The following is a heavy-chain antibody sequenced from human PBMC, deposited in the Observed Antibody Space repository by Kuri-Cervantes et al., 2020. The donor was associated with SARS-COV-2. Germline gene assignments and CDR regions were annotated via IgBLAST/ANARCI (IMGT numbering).Heavy chain of an antibody. D-gene: IGHD3-9*01. J-gene: IGHJ3*02. V-gene: IGHV1-69*13. CDR3: ARRYYDILTGLPDDAFDI. CDR1: GGTFSSYA. Sequence: SVKVSCKASGGTFSSYAISWVRQAPGQGLEWMGGIIPIFGTANYAQKFQGRVTITADESTSTAYMELRSLRSDDTAVYYCARRYYDILTGLPDDAFDIWGQGTMVTVSS. CDR2: IIPIFGTA.